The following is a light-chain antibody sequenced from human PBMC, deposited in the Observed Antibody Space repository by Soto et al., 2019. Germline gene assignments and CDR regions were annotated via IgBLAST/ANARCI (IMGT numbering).Light chain of an antibody. Sequence: DIVMTQSPDSLAVSLGERATINCKSSQSVLYSSNNKNYLAWYQQKPGQPPKLLIYWASTRESGVPDRFSASGSGTDFTLTISSLQAEEVAVYYCQQYYSTPTWTFGQGTKVEIK. CDR1: QSVLYSSNNKNY. V-gene: IGKV4-1*01. CDR3: QQYYSTPTWT. J-gene: IGKJ1*01. CDR2: WAS.